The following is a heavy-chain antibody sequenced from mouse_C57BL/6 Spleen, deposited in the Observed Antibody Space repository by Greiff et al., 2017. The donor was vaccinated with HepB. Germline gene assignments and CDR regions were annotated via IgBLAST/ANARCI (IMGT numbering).Heavy chain of an antibody. CDR1: GFTFSSYA. D-gene: IGHD1-1*01. Sequence: EVHLVESGEGLVKPGGSLKLSCAASGFTFSSYAMSWVRQTPEKRLEWVAYISSGGDYIYYADTVKGRFTISRDNARNTLYLQMSSLKSEDTAMYYCTRDPGYYGSTPYFDVWGTGTTVTVSS. V-gene: IGHV5-9-1*02. J-gene: IGHJ1*03. CDR2: ISSGGDYI. CDR3: TRDPGYYGSTPYFDV.